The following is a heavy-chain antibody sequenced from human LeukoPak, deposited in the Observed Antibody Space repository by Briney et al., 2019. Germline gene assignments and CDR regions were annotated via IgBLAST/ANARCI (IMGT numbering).Heavy chain of an antibody. CDR3: AKEFDYYGSDAFDI. CDR1: GFTFSSYD. D-gene: IGHD3-10*01. CDR2: IIAGGDKT. J-gene: IGHJ3*02. V-gene: IGHV3-23*01. Sequence: GGSLRLSCAASGFTFSSYDVAWVLQAPGKGLEWVSAIIAGGDKTEYADSVKGRFTISRDNSKNTLYLQMNSLRAEDTAVYYCAKEFDYYGSDAFDIWGQGTMVTVSS.